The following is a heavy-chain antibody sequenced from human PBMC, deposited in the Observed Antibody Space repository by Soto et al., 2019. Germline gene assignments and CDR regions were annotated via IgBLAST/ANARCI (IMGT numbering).Heavy chain of an antibody. V-gene: IGHV3-13*05. CDR2: LGAADDP. CDR3: AKDPRGITIFGVVIREIGMDV. D-gene: IGHD3-3*01. J-gene: IGHJ6*02. Sequence: GSLRLSCAASGFTLSAYDMHWVRQAEGKGLEWVSALGAADDPYYLVSVKGRFTISRENAKNSLYLQMNSLRAEDTAVYYCAKDPRGITIFGVVIREIGMDVWGQGTTVTSP. CDR1: GFTLSAYD.